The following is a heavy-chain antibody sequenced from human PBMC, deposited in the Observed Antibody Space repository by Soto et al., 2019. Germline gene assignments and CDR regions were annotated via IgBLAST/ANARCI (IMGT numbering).Heavy chain of an antibody. Sequence: SQTLSLTCAISGDSVSSNSAAWNWIRQSPSRGLEWLGRTYYRSKWYNDYAVSVKSRITINPDTSKNQFSLQLNSVTPEDTAVYYCAREKGAYYGSGSYYNAGYYYGMDVWGQGTTVTVSS. CDR2: TYYRSKWYN. CDR3: AREKGAYYGSGSYYNAGYYYGMDV. J-gene: IGHJ6*02. V-gene: IGHV6-1*01. D-gene: IGHD3-10*01. CDR1: GDSVSSNSAA.